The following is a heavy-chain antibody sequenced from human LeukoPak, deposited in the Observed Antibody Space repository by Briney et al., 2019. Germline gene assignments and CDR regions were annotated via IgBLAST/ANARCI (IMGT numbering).Heavy chain of an antibody. V-gene: IGHV3-30*02. CDR2: IRYNGNNQ. CDR1: GFTFNNYG. Sequence: GGSLRLSCAASGFTFNNYGMHWVRQAPGKGLEWVAFIRYNGNNQYYADSVKGRFTISRDNAKNSLYLQMNSLRAEDTAVYYCARDYGGNSWGQGTLVTVSS. J-gene: IGHJ4*02. D-gene: IGHD4-23*01. CDR3: ARDYGGNS.